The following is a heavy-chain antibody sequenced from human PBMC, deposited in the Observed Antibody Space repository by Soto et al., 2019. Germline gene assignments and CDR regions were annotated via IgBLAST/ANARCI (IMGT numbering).Heavy chain of an antibody. V-gene: IGHV3-23*01. J-gene: IGHJ4*02. CDR3: AKGRVVADY. CDR2: ISGSGGST. CDR1: GFTFSTYS. Sequence: EVQLLESGGGLVQPGGSLRLSCAASGFTFSTYSMSWVRQAPGKGLEWVSGISGSGGSTYYADSGKGRFTISRDNSKNTLYLQMNSLRAEDTALYYCAKGRVVADYWGQGTLVTVSS. D-gene: IGHD3-22*01.